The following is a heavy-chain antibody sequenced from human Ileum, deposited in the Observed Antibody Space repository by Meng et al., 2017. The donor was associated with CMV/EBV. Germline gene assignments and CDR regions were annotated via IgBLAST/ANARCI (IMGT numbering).Heavy chain of an antibody. J-gene: IGHJ5*02. Sequence: GGSLRLSCAASGFTFSRYWMTWVRQAPGQGLEWVANIKEDGSETCYMDSVKGRFTISRDNAKNSLYLQMNSLRVEDTAMYYCARRANWFDPWGQGTLVTVSS. CDR3: ARRANWFDP. CDR2: IKEDGSET. CDR1: GFTFSRYW. V-gene: IGHV3-7*03.